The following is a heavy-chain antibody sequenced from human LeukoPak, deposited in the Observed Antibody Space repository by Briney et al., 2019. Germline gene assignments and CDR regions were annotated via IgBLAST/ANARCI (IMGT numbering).Heavy chain of an antibody. D-gene: IGHD4-23*01. CDR2: ISYDGSNK. CDR3: AREGLLRWSTLGDFDY. CDR1: GFTFGSYA. V-gene: IGHV3-30-3*01. J-gene: IGHJ4*02. Sequence: PGRSLRLSCAASGFTFGSYAMHWVRQAPGKGLEWVAVISYDGSNKYYADSVKGRFTISRDNSKNTLYLQMNSLRAEDTAVYYCAREGLLRWSTLGDFDYWGQGTLVTVSS.